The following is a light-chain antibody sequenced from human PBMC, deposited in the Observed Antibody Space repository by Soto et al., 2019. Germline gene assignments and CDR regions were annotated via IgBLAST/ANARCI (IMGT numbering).Light chain of an antibody. CDR3: QQYNSYPLT. V-gene: IGKV1-5*01. CDR1: QSINSW. CDR2: DAS. Sequence: DIQMTQSPSTLSASVGDRVTITCRASQSINSWLAWYQKKPGKAPKLLIYDASSLESGVPSRFSGSGSGTEFTLTISSLQPDDFATYYCQQYNSYPLTFGGGTKVEIK. J-gene: IGKJ4*01.